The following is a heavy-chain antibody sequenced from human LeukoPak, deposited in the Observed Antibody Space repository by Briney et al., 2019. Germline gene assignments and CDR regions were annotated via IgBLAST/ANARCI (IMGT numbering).Heavy chain of an antibody. CDR2: IYPGDSDT. CDR3: ARVPVWSGYYYYYMDV. CDR1: GYSFTSYW. D-gene: IGHD3-3*01. Sequence: GESLKISCKGSGYSFTSYWIGWVRQMPGKGLEWMGIIYPGDSDTRYSPSFQGQVTISADKSISTAYLQWSSLKASDTAMYYCARVPVWSGYYYYYMDVWGKGTTVTVSS. V-gene: IGHV5-51*01. J-gene: IGHJ6*03.